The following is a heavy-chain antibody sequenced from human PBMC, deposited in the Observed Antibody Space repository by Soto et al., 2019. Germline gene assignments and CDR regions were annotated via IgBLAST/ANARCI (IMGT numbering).Heavy chain of an antibody. CDR2: IYYSGST. D-gene: IGHD6-19*01. CDR1: GGSISSYY. J-gene: IGHJ4*02. Sequence: KASETLSLTCTVSGGSISSYYWSWIRQPPVKGLEWIGYIYYSGSTNYNPSLKSRVAISVDTSKNQFSLNLRSVTAADTAIYYCARGYNGGWYLNDYWGQGTLVTVSS. CDR3: ARGYNGGWYLNDY. V-gene: IGHV4-59*01.